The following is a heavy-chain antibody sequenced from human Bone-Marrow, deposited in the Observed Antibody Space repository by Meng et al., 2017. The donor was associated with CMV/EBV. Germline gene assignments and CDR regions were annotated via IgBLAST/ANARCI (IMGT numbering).Heavy chain of an antibody. D-gene: IGHD1-1*01. CDR3: AKIAVRGKWYFDL. Sequence: MTWVRQCPKKGLEWVSSISAGGDLTYYADSVKGRFTISRDNSKNALYLQMNNLRGDDTAVYYCAKIAVRGKWYFDLWGRGTLVTVSS. J-gene: IGHJ2*01. CDR2: ISAGGDLT. V-gene: IGHV3-23*01.